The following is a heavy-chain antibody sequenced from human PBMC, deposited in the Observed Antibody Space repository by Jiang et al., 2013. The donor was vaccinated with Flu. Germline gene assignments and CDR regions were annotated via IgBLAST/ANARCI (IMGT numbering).Heavy chain of an antibody. D-gene: IGHD5-24*01. J-gene: IGHJ4*02. CDR2: IYYSGST. CDR1: GGSISSYY. CDR3: ASQRWRFGGLDY. V-gene: IGHV4-59*01. Sequence: TLSLTCTVSGGSISSYYWSWIRQPPGKGLEWIGYIYYSGSTNYNPSLKSRVTISVDTSKNQFSLKLSSVTAADTAVYYCASQRWRFGGLDYWGQGTLVTVSS.